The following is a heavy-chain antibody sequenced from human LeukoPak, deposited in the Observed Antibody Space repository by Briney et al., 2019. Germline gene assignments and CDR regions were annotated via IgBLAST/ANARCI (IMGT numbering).Heavy chain of an antibody. CDR2: INPNSGGT. V-gene: IGHV1-2*02. D-gene: IGHD3-10*01. Sequence: ASVKVSCKASGYTLTGYYMHWVRQAPGQGLGWMGWINPNSGGTNYAQKFQGRVTMTRDTSTSTDYMKVSSLTSDDTAVYYCARDGDGRINFYYSGQGTLVIVSS. CDR1: GYTLTGYY. CDR3: ARDGDGRINFYY. J-gene: IGHJ4*02.